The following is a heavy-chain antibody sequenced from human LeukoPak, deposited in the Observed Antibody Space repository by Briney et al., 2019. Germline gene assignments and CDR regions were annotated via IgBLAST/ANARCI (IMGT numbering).Heavy chain of an antibody. D-gene: IGHD5-18*01. CDR2: IVVGSGNT. V-gene: IGHV1-58*02. Sequence: SVKVSCKXSGLTFTSSAMQWVRQARGQRLEWIGWIVVGSGNTNYAQKFQERVTITRDMSTSTAYMELSSLRSEDTAVYYCAALPRGYSYGPWGQGTLVTVSS. J-gene: IGHJ5*02. CDR1: GLTFTSSA. CDR3: AALPRGYSYGP.